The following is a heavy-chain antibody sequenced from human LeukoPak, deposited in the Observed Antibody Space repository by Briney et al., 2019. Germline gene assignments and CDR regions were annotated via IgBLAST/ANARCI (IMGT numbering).Heavy chain of an antibody. V-gene: IGHV4-4*07. CDR3: ARQFLVGSTFHAFDL. CDR2: IYTSGST. D-gene: IGHD1-26*01. CDR1: GVSITSYY. Sequence: SETLSLTCTVSGVSITSYYWSWIRQPAGKGLEWIGRIYTSGSTNYNPSLKSRVTMSVDTSKKQFSLKLTSVTAADMAVYFCARQFLVGSTFHAFDLWGQGTRVTVSS. J-gene: IGHJ3*01.